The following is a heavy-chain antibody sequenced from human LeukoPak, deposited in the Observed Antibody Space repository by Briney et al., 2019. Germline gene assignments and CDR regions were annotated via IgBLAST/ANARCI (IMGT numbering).Heavy chain of an antibody. Sequence: GRSLRLSCAASGFSFSSYGMHWVRQAPGKGLEWVAVIWYDGSNKNYADSVKGRFTISRDNPKNMLYLQMNSLRVEDTAVYYCASHGGLWGQGTLVTVSS. CDR1: GFSFSSYG. J-gene: IGHJ4*02. CDR3: ASHGGL. V-gene: IGHV3-33*01. D-gene: IGHD5-12*01. CDR2: IWYDGSNK.